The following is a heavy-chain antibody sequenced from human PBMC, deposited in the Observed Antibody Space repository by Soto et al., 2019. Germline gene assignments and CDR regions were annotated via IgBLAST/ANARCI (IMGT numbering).Heavy chain of an antibody. J-gene: IGHJ6*02. CDR1: GGIAGRSTC. CDR2: IYHSGTT. CDR3: VRSVPAATCAYNGMDV. Sequence: PENLRDPYTVSGGIAGRSTCWGWVRRPQGKGLEWIAEIYHSGTTNYNPSLKSRVSMSVDKSKNQFSLTLNSVTAADTAVYYCVRSVPAATCAYNGMDVWGQGTTVT. D-gene: IGHD2-2*01. V-gene: IGHV4-4*03.